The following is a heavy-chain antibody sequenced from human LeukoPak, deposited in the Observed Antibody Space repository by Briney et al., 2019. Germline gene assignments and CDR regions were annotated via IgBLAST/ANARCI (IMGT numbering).Heavy chain of an antibody. CDR1: GYTFTNSA. J-gene: IGHJ6*03. V-gene: IGHV1-18*01. CDR3: ARGSYMDV. Sequence: ASVKVSCTASGYTFTNSAISWVRQAPGQGLEWMGWISTYNGNTNYAQKLQGRVTMTTDTSTRTAYMELRSLRSDDTAVYYCARGSYMDVWGKGTTVTVSS. CDR2: ISTYNGNT.